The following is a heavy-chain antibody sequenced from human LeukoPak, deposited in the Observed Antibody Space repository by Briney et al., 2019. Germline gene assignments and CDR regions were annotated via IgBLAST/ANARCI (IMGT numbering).Heavy chain of an antibody. CDR1: GGSISSGGYS. Sequence: PSETLSLTCAVSGGSISSGGYSWSWIRQPPGKGLEWIGYIYHSGSTYYNPSLKSRVTISVDTSKNQFSLKLSSVTAADTAVYYCARTLKDYYDSSGYYYYYYMDVWSKGTTVTVSS. V-gene: IGHV4-30-2*02. CDR2: IYHSGST. J-gene: IGHJ6*03. D-gene: IGHD3-22*01. CDR3: ARTLKDYYDSSGYYYYYYMDV.